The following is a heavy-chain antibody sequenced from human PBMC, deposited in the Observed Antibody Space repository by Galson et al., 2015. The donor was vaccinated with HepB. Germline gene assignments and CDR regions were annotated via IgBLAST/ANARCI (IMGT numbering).Heavy chain of an antibody. CDR1: GFTVSSNY. J-gene: IGHJ6*02. D-gene: IGHD4-17*01. CDR3: ARDPAVTTDYAMDV. CDR2: IFIGGDT. Sequence: SLRLSCAASGFTVSSNYMSWVRQAPGKGLEWVSFIFIGGDTYFADSVKGRFTISTDHSKNTVYLQMNSLRAEDTAVYYCARDPAVTTDYAMDVWVQGTTFPVSS. V-gene: IGHV3-66*02.